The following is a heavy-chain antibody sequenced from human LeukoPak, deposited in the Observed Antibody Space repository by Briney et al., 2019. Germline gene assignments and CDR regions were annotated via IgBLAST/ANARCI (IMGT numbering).Heavy chain of an antibody. Sequence: SETLSLTCTVSRGSISSYYWSWIRQPAGKGLEWIGRIYSSGNTNYNPSLKSRVTMSVDTSMNQFSLKLSSVTAADTAVYYCARDKEYCGGDCSYWYFDLWGRGTVVTVSS. D-gene: IGHD2-21*02. V-gene: IGHV4-4*07. J-gene: IGHJ2*01. CDR2: IYSSGNT. CDR1: RGSISSYY. CDR3: ARDKEYCGGDCSYWYFDL.